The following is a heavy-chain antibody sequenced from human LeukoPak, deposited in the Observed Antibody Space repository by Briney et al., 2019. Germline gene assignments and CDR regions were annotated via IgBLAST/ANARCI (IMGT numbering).Heavy chain of an antibody. CDR2: IYPGDSDT. CDR1: GYSFTSYW. D-gene: IGHD6-19*01. Sequence: GESLKISCKGSGYSFTSYWIGWVRQMPGKGLEWMGIIYPGDSDTRYSPSFHGQVTISADKSISTAYLQWSSLKASDTAMYYCARRIAVAGEGYDYWGQGTLVTVSS. V-gene: IGHV5-51*01. J-gene: IGHJ4*02. CDR3: ARRIAVAGEGYDY.